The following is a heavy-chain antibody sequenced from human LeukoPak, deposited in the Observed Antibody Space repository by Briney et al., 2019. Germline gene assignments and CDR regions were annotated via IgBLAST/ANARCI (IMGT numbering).Heavy chain of an antibody. J-gene: IGHJ4*02. Sequence: SETLSLTCTVSGGSMSSSSYYWGWIRQPPGKGLEWIGSIYYSGSTYYNPSLKSRVTISVDTSKNQFSLKLSSVTAADTAVYYCARVDRYYDSSYFDYWGQGTLVTVSS. D-gene: IGHD3-22*01. CDR3: ARVDRYYDSSYFDY. CDR2: IYYSGST. V-gene: IGHV4-39*07. CDR1: GGSMSSSSYY.